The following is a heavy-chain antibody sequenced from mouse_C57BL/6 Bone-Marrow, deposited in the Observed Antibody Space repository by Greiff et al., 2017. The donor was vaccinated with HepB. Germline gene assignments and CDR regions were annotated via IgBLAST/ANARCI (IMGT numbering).Heavy chain of an antibody. V-gene: IGHV5-15*04. Sequence: DVMLVESGGGLVQPGGSLKLSCAASGFTFSDYGMAWVRQAPRKGPEWVAFISNLAYSIYYADTVTGRFTISRENAKNTLYLEMSSLRSEDTAMYYWARRTPYVSFDVWGTGTTVTVSS. J-gene: IGHJ1*03. CDR3: ARRTPYVSFDV. CDR2: ISNLAYSI. CDR1: GFTFSDYG. D-gene: IGHD1-1*01.